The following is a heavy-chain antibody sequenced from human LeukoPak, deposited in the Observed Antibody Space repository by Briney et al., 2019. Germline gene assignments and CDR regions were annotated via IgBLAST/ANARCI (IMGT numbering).Heavy chain of an antibody. J-gene: IGHJ4*02. Sequence: PSETLSLTCTVSGGSISSSSYYWGWIRQPPGKGLEWIGSIYYSGSTYYNPSLKSRVTISVDTSKNQFSLKLSSVTAADTAVYYCARDLHSSGWYKGIYYFDYWGQGTLVTVSS. CDR1: GGSISSSSYY. CDR3: ARDLHSSGWYKGIYYFDY. D-gene: IGHD6-19*01. V-gene: IGHV4-39*07. CDR2: IYYSGST.